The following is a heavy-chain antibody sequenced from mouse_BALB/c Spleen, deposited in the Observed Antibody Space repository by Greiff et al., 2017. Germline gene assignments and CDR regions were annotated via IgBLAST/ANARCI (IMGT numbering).Heavy chain of an antibody. J-gene: IGHJ1*01. D-gene: IGHD2-1*01. CDR3: AIWKRGYFDV. V-gene: IGHV1-77*01. Sequence: VKLMESGAELARPGASVKLSCKASGYTFTDYYINWVKQRTGQGLEWIGEIYPGSGNTYYNEKFKGKATLTADKSSSTAYMQLSSLTSEDSAVYFCAIWKRGYFDVWGAGTTVTVSS. CDR1: GYTFTDYY. CDR2: IYPGSGNT.